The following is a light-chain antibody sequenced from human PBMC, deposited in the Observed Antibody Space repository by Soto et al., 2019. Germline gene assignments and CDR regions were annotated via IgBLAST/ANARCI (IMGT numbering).Light chain of an antibody. CDR2: GAS. V-gene: IGKV3-20*01. CDR3: QHYYTSYTT. Sequence: IVLTQSPGTLSLSPWERVTLSCRASQYINTRLAWYQHRPGQPPRLLIFGASTRATGIPDRLSGSGSGTDFTLTISRLEPEDFAVYYCQHYYTSYTTFGQGTKVDIK. J-gene: IGKJ1*01. CDR1: QYINTR.